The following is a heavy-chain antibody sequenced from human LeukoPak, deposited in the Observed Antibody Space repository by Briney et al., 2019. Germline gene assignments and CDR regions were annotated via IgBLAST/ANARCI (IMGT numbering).Heavy chain of an antibody. D-gene: IGHD3-3*01. CDR3: AKEKSLLRFLEWLLYRLGFDY. Sequence: QTGGSLRLSCAASGFTFSSYSMNWVRQAPGKGLEWVSYISSSSGTIYYADSVKGRFTISRDNAKNSLYLQMNSLRAEDTAVYYCAKEKSLLRFLEWLLYRLGFDYWGQGTLVTVSS. CDR1: GFTFSSYS. CDR2: ISSSSGTI. V-gene: IGHV3-48*01. J-gene: IGHJ4*02.